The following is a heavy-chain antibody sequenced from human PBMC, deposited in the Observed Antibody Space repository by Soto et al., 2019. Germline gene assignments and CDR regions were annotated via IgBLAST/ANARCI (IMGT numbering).Heavy chain of an antibody. V-gene: IGHV4-34*01. Sequence: QVQLQQWGAGLLKPSETLSLTCAVYGGSFSGYYWSWIRQPPGKGLEWIGEINHSGSTNYNPSLKSRVTISVDTSKNQFSLKLSSVTAADTAVYYCARGSIAARPYYYYYYMDVWGKGTTVNVSS. CDR1: GGSFSGYY. CDR3: ARGSIAARPYYYYYYMDV. CDR2: INHSGST. J-gene: IGHJ6*03. D-gene: IGHD6-6*01.